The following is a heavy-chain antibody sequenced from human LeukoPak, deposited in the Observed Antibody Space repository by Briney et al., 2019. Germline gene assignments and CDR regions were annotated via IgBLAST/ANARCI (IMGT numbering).Heavy chain of an antibody. CDR2: IWYDGSNK. D-gene: IGHD3-22*01. V-gene: IGHV3-33*01. J-gene: IGHJ4*02. Sequence: GRSLRLSCAASGFTFSSYGMHWVRQAPGKGLEWVAVIWYDGSNKYYADSVKGRFTISRDNSKNTLYLQMNSLRAEDTAVYYCARAQAYYYDSKGFPIGSEGYFDYWGQGTLVTVSS. CDR1: GFTFSSYG. CDR3: ARAQAYYYDSKGFPIGSEGYFDY.